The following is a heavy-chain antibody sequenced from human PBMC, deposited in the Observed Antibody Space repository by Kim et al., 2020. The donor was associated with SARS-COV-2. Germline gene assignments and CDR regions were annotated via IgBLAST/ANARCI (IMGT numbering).Heavy chain of an antibody. Sequence: GGSLRLSCAASGFTFSNAWMSWVRQAPGKGLEWVGRIKSKTDGGTTDYAAPVKGRFTISRDDSKNTLYLQMNSLKTEDTAVYYCTTEGGGYCSSTSCYQDYWGQGTLVTVSS. CDR3: TTEGGGYCSSTSCYQDY. J-gene: IGHJ4*02. D-gene: IGHD2-2*01. V-gene: IGHV3-15*01. CDR1: GFTFSNAW. CDR2: IKSKTDGGTT.